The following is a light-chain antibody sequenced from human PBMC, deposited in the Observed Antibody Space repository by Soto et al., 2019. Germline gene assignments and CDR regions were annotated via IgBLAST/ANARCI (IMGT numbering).Light chain of an antibody. CDR1: QNVDIY. CDR3: QQRKDWPPLT. Sequence: EVVLTQSPVTLALSPGERATLSCRASQNVDIYVAWYQQKPGQAPRLLIYDASNRATGIPARFSGSGSGPDFTLPISSLEPEDFAVYYCQQRKDWPPLTFGGGTKVEIK. V-gene: IGKV3-11*01. CDR2: DAS. J-gene: IGKJ4*01.